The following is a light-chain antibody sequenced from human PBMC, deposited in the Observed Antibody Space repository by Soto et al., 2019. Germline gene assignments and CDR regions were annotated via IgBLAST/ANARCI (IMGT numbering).Light chain of an antibody. CDR2: GVS. J-gene: IGLJ1*01. V-gene: IGLV2-14*01. Sequence: QSALTQPASVSGSPGQSITISCTGSSSDIGGHNYVSWYQQHPGKAPKLMIFGVSSWPPGVSNRFSGSKSGNTASLTISGLQAEDEADYYCSSYATSGTPYVFATGTKLTVL. CDR3: SSYATSGTPYV. CDR1: SSDIGGHNY.